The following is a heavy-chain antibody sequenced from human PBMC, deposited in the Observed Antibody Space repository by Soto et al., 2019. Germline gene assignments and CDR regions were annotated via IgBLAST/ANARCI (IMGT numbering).Heavy chain of an antibody. CDR2: ISPSNGQT. Sequence: ASVKVSCKASGYTFSNFGLSWVRQAPGQGLEWMGWISPSNGQTIYAQNFHGRVTMTTDTSTATAHMELRSLISDDTAVYYCARVIMIFGVANLGGLFDFRGQGTRGTGSA. CDR3: ARVIMIFGVANLGGLFDF. CDR1: GYTFSNFG. V-gene: IGHV1-18*01. D-gene: IGHD3-3*01. J-gene: IGHJ4*02.